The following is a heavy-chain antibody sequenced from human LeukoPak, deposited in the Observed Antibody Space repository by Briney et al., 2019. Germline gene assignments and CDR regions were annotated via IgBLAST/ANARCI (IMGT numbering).Heavy chain of an antibody. V-gene: IGHV3-21*01. CDR2: IVSTGTDR. CDR3: ATETIGRHYDY. Sequence: PGGSLRLSCAASGFTFSSCGFNWVRQAPGKGLEWVSSIVSTGTDRSYADSVRGRFTISRDNAKNSMYLQMDSLRDEDTDVYYCATETIGRHYDYWGQGTLLTVSS. D-gene: IGHD1-14*01. CDR1: GFTFSSCG. J-gene: IGHJ4*02.